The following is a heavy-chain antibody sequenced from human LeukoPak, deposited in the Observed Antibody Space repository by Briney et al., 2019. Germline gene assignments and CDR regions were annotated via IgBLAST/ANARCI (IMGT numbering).Heavy chain of an antibody. J-gene: IGHJ6*02. D-gene: IGHD6-19*01. CDR1: GFTFSSYA. Sequence: PGGSLRLSCAASGFTFSSYAMHWARQAPGKGLEWVAVISYDGSNKYYADSVKGRFTISRDNSKNTLYLQMNSLRAEDTAVYYCARDGMAVGYGMDVWGQGTTVTVSS. CDR3: ARDGMAVGYGMDV. CDR2: ISYDGSNK. V-gene: IGHV3-30-3*01.